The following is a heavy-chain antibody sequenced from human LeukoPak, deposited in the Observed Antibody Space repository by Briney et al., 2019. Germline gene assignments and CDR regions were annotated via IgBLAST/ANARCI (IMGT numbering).Heavy chain of an antibody. CDR2: ISYDGSNK. D-gene: IGHD2-15*01. Sequence: PGRSLRLSCAASGFTFSSYAMHWVRQAPGKGLEWVAVISYDGSNKYYADSVKGRFTISRDNSKNTLYLQMNSLRAEDTAVYYCAKDFVTPGGVEGLLCNWFDPWGPGTLVTVSS. V-gene: IGHV3-30-3*01. CDR3: AKDFVTPGGVEGLLCNWFDP. CDR1: GFTFSSYA. J-gene: IGHJ5*02.